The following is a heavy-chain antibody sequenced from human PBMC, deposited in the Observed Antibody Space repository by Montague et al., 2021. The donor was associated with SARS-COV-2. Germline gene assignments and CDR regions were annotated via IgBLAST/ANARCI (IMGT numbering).Heavy chain of an antibody. Sequence: SETLSLTCTVSGGSISSSSYYWGWIRQPPGKGLEWIGSIYYSGSTYYNPSLRSRDTISVDTSKNQFSLKLSSVTAADTAVYYCARRVTGTTVHYYYYGMDVWGQGTTVTVSS. D-gene: IGHD1-20*01. V-gene: IGHV4-39*01. CDR3: ARRVTGTTVHYYYYGMDV. CDR1: GGSISSSSYY. J-gene: IGHJ6*02. CDR2: IYYSGST.